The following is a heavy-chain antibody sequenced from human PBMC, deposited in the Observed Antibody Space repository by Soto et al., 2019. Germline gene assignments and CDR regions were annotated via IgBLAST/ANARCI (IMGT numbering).Heavy chain of an antibody. J-gene: IGHJ3*02. Sequence: ASVKVSCKASGGTFSSYAISWVRQAPGQGLEWMGGIIPIFGTANYAQKFQGRVTITADESTSTAYMELSSLRSEDTAVYYCATRGGYSGYDFGGSNNAFDSWGQGTRVTVAS. CDR2: IIPIFGTA. D-gene: IGHD5-12*01. CDR3: ATRGGYSGYDFGGSNNAFDS. V-gene: IGHV1-69*13. CDR1: GGTFSSYA.